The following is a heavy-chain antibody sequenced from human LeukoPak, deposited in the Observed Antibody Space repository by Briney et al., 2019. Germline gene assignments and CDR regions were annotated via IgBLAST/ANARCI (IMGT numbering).Heavy chain of an antibody. CDR3: AVSQRFAEPPGD. Sequence: SETLSLTCSVSGDSISSSTYYWGWIRQPPGKGLEWIGSLYYSGSTYYNPSLKSRVTFSVDTSKNQFSLNLSSVTAAGTAVYYCAVSQRFAEPPGDWGQGTLVTVSS. D-gene: IGHD1-14*01. V-gene: IGHV4-39*01. CDR1: GDSISSSTYY. J-gene: IGHJ4*02. CDR2: LYYSGST.